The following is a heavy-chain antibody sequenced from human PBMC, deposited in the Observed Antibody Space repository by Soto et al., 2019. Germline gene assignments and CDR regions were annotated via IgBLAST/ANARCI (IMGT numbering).Heavy chain of an antibody. D-gene: IGHD3-16*02. CDR1: GFTFSSYS. CDR2: ISSSSSTI. V-gene: IGHV3-48*02. CDR3: ATLRGEYDYVWGSYRYPFDY. J-gene: IGHJ4*02. Sequence: EVQLVESGGGLVQPGGSLRLSCAASGFTFSSYSMNWVRQAPGKGLEWVSYISSSSSTIYYADSVKGRFTISRDNAKNSLYLQMNSLRDEDTAVYYCATLRGEYDYVWGSYRYPFDYWGQGTLVTVSS.